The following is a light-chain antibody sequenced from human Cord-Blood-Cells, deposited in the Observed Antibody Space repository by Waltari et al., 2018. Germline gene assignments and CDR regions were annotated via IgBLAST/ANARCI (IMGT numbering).Light chain of an antibody. V-gene: IGLV2-23*01. CDR3: CSYAGSSTWV. J-gene: IGLJ3*02. CDR1: SSVVGRYNL. CDR2: EGS. Sequence: QSALTQPASVSGSPGQSITISCTGTSSVVGRYNLCSWYQQHPGNAPTLMLYEGSKRPSGLSTRFSGPQSGTTASLTISRLQADDEADYYCCSYAGSSTWVFGGGTKLTVL.